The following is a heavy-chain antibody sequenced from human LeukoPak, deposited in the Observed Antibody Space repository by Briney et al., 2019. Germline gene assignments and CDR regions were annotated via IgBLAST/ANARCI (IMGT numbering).Heavy chain of an antibody. Sequence: SETLSLTCTVSGGSISSGDYSWSWIRQPPGKGLEWIGYIYYSGSTYYNPSLKSRVTISVDTSKNQFSLKLSSVTAADTAVYYCASRKYGSGSYGVDYWGQGTLVTVSS. CDR1: GGSISSGDYS. D-gene: IGHD3-10*01. CDR2: IYYSGST. J-gene: IGHJ4*02. V-gene: IGHV4-30-4*08. CDR3: ASRKYGSGSYGVDY.